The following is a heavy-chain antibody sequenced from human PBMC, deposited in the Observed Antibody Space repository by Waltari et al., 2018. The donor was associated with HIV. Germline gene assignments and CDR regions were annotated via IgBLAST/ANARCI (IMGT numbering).Heavy chain of an antibody. CDR3: ARGFFQNELRGLFDL. V-gene: IGHV1-2*06. D-gene: IGHD3-10*01. CDR1: GYSFIAYY. J-gene: IGHJ2*01. Sequence: QVQLVQSGAEVKMPGASVRVSCKASGYSFIAYYVHWVRQAPGQGLQWRGRSKPKRGVTNYPQKFQGRVSMTRDTSISTAYLEVTTLRSDDTAVYYCARGFFQNELRGLFDLWGRGTLVTVSS. CDR2: SKPKRGVT.